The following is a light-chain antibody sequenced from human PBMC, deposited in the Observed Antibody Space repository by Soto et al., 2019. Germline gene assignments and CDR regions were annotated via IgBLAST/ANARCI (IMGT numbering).Light chain of an antibody. J-gene: IGKJ5*01. V-gene: IGKV1-39*01. CDR1: QNIANY. Sequence: DIQMTQSPSSLSASVGDRVTITCRASQNIANYLNWYQQKPGKAPNILIYAASSLQSGVPSRFSGNGSGTDFTLTISSPQPEDFATYYRQHSYTTPITFGQGTRLEIK. CDR2: AAS. CDR3: QHSYTTPIT.